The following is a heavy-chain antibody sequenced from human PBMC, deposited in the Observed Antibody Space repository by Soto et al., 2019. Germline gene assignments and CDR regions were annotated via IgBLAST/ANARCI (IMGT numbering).Heavy chain of an antibody. CDR1: GYSFTSYW. CDR3: ARSGRTDMASGYGMDV. D-gene: IGHD5-18*01. Sequence: GESLKISCKGSGYSFTSYWIGWVRQMPGKGLEWMGIIYPGDSDTRYSPSFQGQVTISADKTFSTAYLQWSSLKASDTAMFYYARSGRTDMASGYGMDVWGQGTTVTVSS. J-gene: IGHJ6*02. CDR2: IYPGDSDT. V-gene: IGHV5-51*01.